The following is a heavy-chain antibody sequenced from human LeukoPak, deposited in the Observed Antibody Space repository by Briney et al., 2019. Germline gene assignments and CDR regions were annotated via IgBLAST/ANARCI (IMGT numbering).Heavy chain of an antibody. CDR3: ATGGGYDILTGFVY. D-gene: IGHD3-9*01. J-gene: IGHJ4*02. CDR1: GYTLTELS. V-gene: IGHV1-24*01. Sequence: ASVKVSCKVSGYTLTELSMHWVRQAPGKGLEWMGGFDPEDGETIYAQKFQGRVTMTEDTSTDTAYMELSSLRSEDMAVYYCATGGGYDILTGFVYWGQGTLVTVSS. CDR2: FDPEDGET.